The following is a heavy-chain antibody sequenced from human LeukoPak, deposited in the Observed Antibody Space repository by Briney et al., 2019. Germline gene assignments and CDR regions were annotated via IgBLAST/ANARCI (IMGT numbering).Heavy chain of an antibody. D-gene: IGHD3-16*01. Sequence: PSETLSLTCTVSGGSISSGDYYWSWIRQPPGKGLEWIGYIYYIGSTYYNPSLKSRVTISVDTSKNQFSLKLSSVTAADTAVYYCARGVMGDRNDYFDYWGQGTLVTVSS. CDR2: IYYIGST. V-gene: IGHV4-30-4*08. J-gene: IGHJ4*02. CDR1: GGSISSGDYY. CDR3: ARGVMGDRNDYFDY.